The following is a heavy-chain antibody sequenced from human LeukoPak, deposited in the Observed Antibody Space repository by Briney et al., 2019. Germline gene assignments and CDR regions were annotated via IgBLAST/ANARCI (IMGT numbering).Heavy chain of an antibody. V-gene: IGHV3-11*04. J-gene: IGHJ5*02. CDR3: ARDAKYYYDSSGYHNWFDP. CDR2: ISSSGSTI. D-gene: IGHD3-22*01. CDR1: GFTFSDYY. Sequence: GGSLRLSCAASGFTFSDYYMSWIRQAPGKGLEWVSYISSSGSTIYYADSVKGRFTISRDNAKNSLYLQMNSLRAEDTAVYYCARDAKYYYDSSGYHNWFDPWGRGTLVTVSS.